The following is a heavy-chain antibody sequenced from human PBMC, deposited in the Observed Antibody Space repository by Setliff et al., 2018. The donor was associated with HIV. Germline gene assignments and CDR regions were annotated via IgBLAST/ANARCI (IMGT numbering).Heavy chain of an antibody. Sequence: ASVKVSCKASGNTFTRYAMNWVRQAPGQGLEWMGVINPAGGNSHYAQKFQGRVTVTRDASTSTVYMDLSSLRSDDTAVYFCARVYCSIASCYDEYYFDYWGQGTLVTVSS. D-gene: IGHD2-2*01. CDR3: ARVYCSIASCYDEYYFDY. V-gene: IGHV1-46*01. J-gene: IGHJ4*02. CDR1: GNTFTRYA. CDR2: INPAGGNS.